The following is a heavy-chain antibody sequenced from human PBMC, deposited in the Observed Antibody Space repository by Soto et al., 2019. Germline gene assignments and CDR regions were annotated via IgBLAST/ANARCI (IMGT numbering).Heavy chain of an antibody. CDR3: ARDAPPDDY. CDR1: GFTVSTNY. V-gene: IGHV3-66*01. CDR2: VYSGDNT. Sequence: GGSLRLSCAASGFTVSTNYMSWVRQAPGKGLEWVSIVYSGDNTNYADSVKGRFTISRDNAKNSLYLQMNSLRAEDTAVYYCARDAPPDDYWGQGTLVTVSS. J-gene: IGHJ4*02.